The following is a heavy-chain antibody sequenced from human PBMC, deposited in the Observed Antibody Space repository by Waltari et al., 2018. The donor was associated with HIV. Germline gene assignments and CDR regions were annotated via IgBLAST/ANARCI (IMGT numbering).Heavy chain of an antibody. CDR1: GFTFSSYA. CDR2: ISYDESNK. D-gene: IGHD2-2*01. CDR3: ARGCSSTSCYEGTYGMDV. V-gene: IGHV3-30-3*01. J-gene: IGHJ6*02. Sequence: QVQLVESGGGVVQPGRSLRLSCAASGFTFSSYAMHWVRQAPGKGLEWVAVISYDESNKYYADSVKGRFTIARDNSKNTLYLQMNSLRAEDTAVYYCARGCSSTSCYEGTYGMDVWGQGTTVTVSS.